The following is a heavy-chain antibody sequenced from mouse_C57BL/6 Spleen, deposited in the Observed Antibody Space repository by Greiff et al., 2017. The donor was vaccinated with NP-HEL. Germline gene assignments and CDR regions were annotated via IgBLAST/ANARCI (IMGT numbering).Heavy chain of an antibody. D-gene: IGHD1-1*01. CDR1: GFTFSDYG. CDR2: ISSGSSTI. V-gene: IGHV5-17*01. Sequence: EVKLMESGGGLVKPGGSLKLSCAASGFTFSDYGMHWVRQAPEKGLEWVAYISSGSSTIYYADTVKGRFTISRDNAKNTLFLQMTSLRSEDTAMYYCARRSPYYGSSYFDYWGQGTTLTVSS. CDR3: ARRSPYYGSSYFDY. J-gene: IGHJ2*01.